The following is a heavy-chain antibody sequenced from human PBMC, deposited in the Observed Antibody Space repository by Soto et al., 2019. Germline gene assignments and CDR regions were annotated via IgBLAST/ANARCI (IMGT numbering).Heavy chain of an antibody. V-gene: IGHV1-69*13. CDR3: VKDVVFWP. Sequence: SVKVSCKASGGTFSSYAISWVRQAPGQGLEWMGGIIPIFGTANYAQKFQGRVTITADESTSTAYMELSSLRGDDTAMYYCVKDVVFWPWGQGTLVTVSS. J-gene: IGHJ4*02. D-gene: IGHD2-15*01. CDR1: GGTFSSYA. CDR2: IIPIFGTA.